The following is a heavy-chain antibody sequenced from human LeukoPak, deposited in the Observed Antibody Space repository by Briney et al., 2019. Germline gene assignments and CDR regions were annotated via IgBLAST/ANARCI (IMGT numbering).Heavy chain of an antibody. Sequence: GGSLRLSCAASGFTFSSYAMSWVRQAPGKGLEWVSAISGSGGSTYYAASVKGRFTISRDNSKHTPYLQMNSLRAEHTAVYYCAKAVVPAAIFSDYWGQGTLVTVSS. J-gene: IGHJ4*02. CDR3: AKAVVPAAIFSDY. CDR1: GFTFSSYA. V-gene: IGHV3-23*01. CDR2: ISGSGGST. D-gene: IGHD2-2*02.